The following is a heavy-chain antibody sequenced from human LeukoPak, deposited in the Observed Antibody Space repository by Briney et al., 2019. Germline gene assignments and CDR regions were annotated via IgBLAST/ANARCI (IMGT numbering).Heavy chain of an antibody. CDR1: GYTLTELS. CDR2: YDPADGET. J-gene: IGHJ4*02. D-gene: IGHD3-22*01. CDR3: ATQLSSGWPLRHLPFDY. V-gene: IGHV1-24*01. Sequence: ASVKVPCKVSGYTLTELSMHWVRQAPGKGLEWMGGYDPADGETIYAQKFQGRVTMTKDTSTDTAYMELSSLRSEDTAVYYCATQLSSGWPLRHLPFDYWGQGTLVTVSS.